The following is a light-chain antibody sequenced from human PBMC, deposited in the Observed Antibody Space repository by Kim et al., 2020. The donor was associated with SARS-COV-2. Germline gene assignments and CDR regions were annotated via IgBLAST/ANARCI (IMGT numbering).Light chain of an antibody. CDR1: TLPENQ. V-gene: IGLV3-25*03. Sequence: SPGQTASITCSADTLPENQTYWYQQKSGQAPLLVIYKDNERPSGIPGRFSGSSSGTTVTLTISGVQAEDDADYYCQSADGSGTYVFGTGTKVTVL. CDR2: KDN. CDR3: QSADGSGTYV. J-gene: IGLJ1*01.